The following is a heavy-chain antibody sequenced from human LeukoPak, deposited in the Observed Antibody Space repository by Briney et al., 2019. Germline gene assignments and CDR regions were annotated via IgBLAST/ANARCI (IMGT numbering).Heavy chain of an antibody. CDR2: ISGGGGAT. CDR1: GFTFSGFA. Sequence: GGSLRLSCAASGFTFSGFAMSWVRQAPGKGLEWVSAISGGGGATYYADYVKGRFTISRDNSKNTVYLQMNSLRAEDTALYYCAKSMGSIDFDYWGQGSLVTVSS. D-gene: IGHD2/OR15-2a*01. J-gene: IGHJ4*02. V-gene: IGHV3-23*01. CDR3: AKSMGSIDFDY.